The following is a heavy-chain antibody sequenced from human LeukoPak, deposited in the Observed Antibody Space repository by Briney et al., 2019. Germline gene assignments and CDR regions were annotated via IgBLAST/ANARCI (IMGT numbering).Heavy chain of an antibody. D-gene: IGHD3-10*01. CDR3: AKDISASLGYYYYYMDV. V-gene: IGHV3-23*01. CDR1: GFTFSSYG. Sequence: GGTLRLSCAASGFTFSSYGMSWVRQAPGKGLEWVSAISGSGGSTYYADSVKGRFTISRDNSKNTLYLQMNSLRAEDTAVYYCAKDISASLGYYYYYMDVWGKGTTVTISS. J-gene: IGHJ6*03. CDR2: ISGSGGST.